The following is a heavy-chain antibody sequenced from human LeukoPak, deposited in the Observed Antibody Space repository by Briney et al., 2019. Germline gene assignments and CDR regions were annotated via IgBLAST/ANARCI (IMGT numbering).Heavy chain of an antibody. V-gene: IGHV3-23*01. J-gene: IGHJ4*02. CDR1: GFTFSTYG. Sequence: GGSLRLSCAASGFTFSTYGMTWGRQAPGKGLEWVSGISGGGGSTYYADSVKGRFTISRDNSRDTLYLQMNSLRAEDTAVYYCAKDRGFWGQGTLVTVSS. CDR3: AKDRGF. CDR2: ISGGGGST.